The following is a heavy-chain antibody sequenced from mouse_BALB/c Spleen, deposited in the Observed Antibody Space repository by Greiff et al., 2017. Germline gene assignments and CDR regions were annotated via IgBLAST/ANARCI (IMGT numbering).Heavy chain of an antibody. D-gene: IGHD2-4*01. V-gene: IGHV5-9-4*01. CDR1: GFTFSSYA. J-gene: IGHJ2*01. CDR3: ARQGGLRYYFDY. CDR2: ISSGGSYT. Sequence: EVKLMESGGGLVKPGGSLKLSCAASGFTFSSYAMSWVRQSPEKRLEWVAEISSGGSYTYYPDTVTGRFTISRDNAKNTLYLEMSSLRSEDTAMYYCARQGGLRYYFDYWGQGTTLTVSS.